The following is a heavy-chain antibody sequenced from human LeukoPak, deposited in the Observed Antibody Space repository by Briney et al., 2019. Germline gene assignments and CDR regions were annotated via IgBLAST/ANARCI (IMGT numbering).Heavy chain of an antibody. J-gene: IGHJ4*02. CDR1: GYTFTSYD. CDR2: ISADNGNT. CDR3: ARESYGPKDY. V-gene: IGHV1-18*01. Sequence: ASVKVSCKTSGYTFTSYDIIWVRQAPGQGLEWMGWISADNGNTKHAEKVQGRSTTTTDISTSTAYMELGSLRSDDTAVYYCARESYGPKDYWGQGTLVTVSS. D-gene: IGHD5-18*01.